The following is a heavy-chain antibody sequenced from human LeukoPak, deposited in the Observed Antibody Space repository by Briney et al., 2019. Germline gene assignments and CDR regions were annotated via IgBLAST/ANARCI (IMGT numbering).Heavy chain of an antibody. CDR1: GGSISSGGYY. CDR3: ARDHATSSSWYGHGY. Sequence: KPSETLSLTCTVSGGSISSGGYYWSWIRQPAGKGPEWIGRIYTSGSTNYNPSLKSRVTISVDTSKNQFSLKLSSVTAADTAVYYCARDHATSSSWYGHGYWGQGTLVTVSS. CDR2: IYTSGST. V-gene: IGHV4-61*02. J-gene: IGHJ4*02. D-gene: IGHD6-13*01.